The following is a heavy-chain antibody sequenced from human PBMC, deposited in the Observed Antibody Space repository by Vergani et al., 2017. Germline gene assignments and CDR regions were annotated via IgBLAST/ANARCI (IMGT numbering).Heavy chain of an antibody. D-gene: IGHD5-12*01. V-gene: IGHV1-69*01. CDR1: GGTFSSYA. CDR2: IIPIFGTA. Sequence: QVQLVQSGAEVKKPGSSVKVSCKASGGTFSSYAISWVRQAPGQGLEWMGGIIPIFGTANYAQKFQGRVTITADEYTSTAYMELSRLRSEDTAVYYCARGFWDSGYDYLSFWGQGTLVTVSS. J-gene: IGHJ4*02. CDR3: ARGFWDSGYDYLSF.